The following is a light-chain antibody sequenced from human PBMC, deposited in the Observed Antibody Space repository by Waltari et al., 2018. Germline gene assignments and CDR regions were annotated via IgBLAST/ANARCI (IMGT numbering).Light chain of an antibody. J-gene: IGLJ2*01. V-gene: IGLV3-21*04. CDR1: NIGYKS. Sequence: YVLTQPPSESVAPGDTASLTCRGDNIGYKSVHWYRQGAGQAPVLVNHYGSDRASGIPERLSGSNSGNTATLTISRVEAGDEADYYCQVWDTTNDLVIFGGGTKLTVL. CDR3: QVWDTTNDLVI. CDR2: YGS.